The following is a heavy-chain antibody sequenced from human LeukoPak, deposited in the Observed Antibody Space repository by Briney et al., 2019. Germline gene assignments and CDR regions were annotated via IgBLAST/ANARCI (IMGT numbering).Heavy chain of an antibody. D-gene: IGHD4-17*01. CDR2: INSDGSNT. V-gene: IGHV3-74*01. J-gene: IGHJ4*02. CDR1: GFTFRSYW. CDR3: ASTDDYADENY. Sequence: GGSLRLSCAASGFTFRSYWMHWVRQAPGKGLVWVSRINSDGSNTNYADSVKGRFTISRDNAKNTLYLQMNSLRAEDTAIYYCASTDDYADENYWGQGNLVTVSS.